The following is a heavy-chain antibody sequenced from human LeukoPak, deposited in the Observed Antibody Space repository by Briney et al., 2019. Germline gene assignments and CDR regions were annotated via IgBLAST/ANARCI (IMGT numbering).Heavy chain of an antibody. CDR2: ISSSGSTI. J-gene: IGHJ4*02. Sequence: GGSLRLSCAASGFTFSSYEMNWVRQAPGKGLEWVSYISSSGSTIYYADSVKGRFTISRGNAKNSLYLQMNSLRAEDTAVYYCASEKYYGSGSYRYWGQGTLVTVSS. CDR1: GFTFSSYE. V-gene: IGHV3-48*03. CDR3: ASEKYYGSGSYRY. D-gene: IGHD3-10*01.